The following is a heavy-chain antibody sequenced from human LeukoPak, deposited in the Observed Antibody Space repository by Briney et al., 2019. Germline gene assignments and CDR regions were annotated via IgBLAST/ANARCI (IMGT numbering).Heavy chain of an antibody. V-gene: IGHV3-23*01. CDR1: GFTFSSYA. CDR3: GKGGGGSCSSTSCSTFFDY. Sequence: PGGSLRLSCAASGFTFSSYAMSWVRQAPGKGLEWVSTISGGVEATYYADSVKGRFTMSRDNSKTTLYLQMNSLRAEDTAVYYCGKGGGGSCSSTSCSTFFDYWGQGTLVTVSS. D-gene: IGHD2-2*01. CDR2: ISGGVEAT. J-gene: IGHJ4*02.